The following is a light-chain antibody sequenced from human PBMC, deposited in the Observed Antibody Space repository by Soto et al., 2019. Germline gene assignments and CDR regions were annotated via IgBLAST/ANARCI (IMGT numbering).Light chain of an antibody. V-gene: IGKV3D-20*02. CDR2: DAS. CDR1: QSVNSNY. Sequence: EIVLTQFPGTLSLSPGESATLSCRASQSVNSNYVAWYQQKPGQAPRLLIYDASNRATGIPARFSGSGSGTDFTLTISSLEPEDFAVYYCQQRSNWPLTFGGGTKVDIK. CDR3: QQRSNWPLT. J-gene: IGKJ4*01.